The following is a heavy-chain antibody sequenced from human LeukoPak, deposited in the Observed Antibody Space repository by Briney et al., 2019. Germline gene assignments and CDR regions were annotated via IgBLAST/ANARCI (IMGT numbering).Heavy chain of an antibody. CDR1: GASISGYY. J-gene: IGHJ4*02. CDR3: ARHAPGHLDFL. D-gene: IGHD3-3*02. V-gene: IGHV4-59*08. Sequence: SETLSLTCNVSGASISGYYCSWIRQPPGKELEWIGYIYYSGTNTYNPSLKSRVTMSVDTSKNQFSLRLSSVTAADTAVYYCARHAPGHLDFLWGQGTLVTVSS. CDR2: IYYSGTN.